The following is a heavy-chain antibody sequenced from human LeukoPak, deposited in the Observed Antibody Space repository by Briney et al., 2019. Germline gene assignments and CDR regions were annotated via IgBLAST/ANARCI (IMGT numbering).Heavy chain of an antibody. CDR1: GFTFSNAW. J-gene: IGHJ4*02. CDR3: TTVWYSSGWRIDY. Sequence: GGSLRLSCAASGFTFSNAWMSWVRQAPGKGLEWVGRIKSKTDGGTTDYAVPVKGRFTISRDDSKNTLYLQMNSLKTEDTAVYYCTTVWYSSGWRIDYWGQGTLVTVSS. V-gene: IGHV3-15*01. CDR2: IKSKTDGGTT. D-gene: IGHD6-19*01.